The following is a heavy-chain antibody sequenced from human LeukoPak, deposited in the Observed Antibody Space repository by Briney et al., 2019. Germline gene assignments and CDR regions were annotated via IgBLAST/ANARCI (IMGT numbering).Heavy chain of an antibody. CDR2: IIPIFGTA. D-gene: IGHD6-19*01. V-gene: IGHV1-69*13. Sequence: SVKVSCKASGGTFSSYAISWVRQAPGQGVEWMGGIIPIFGTANYAQKFQGRVTITADESTSTAYMELSSLRSEDTAVYYCARSLGEAGTFDYWGQGTLVTVSS. CDR1: GGTFSSYA. CDR3: ARSLGEAGTFDY. J-gene: IGHJ4*02.